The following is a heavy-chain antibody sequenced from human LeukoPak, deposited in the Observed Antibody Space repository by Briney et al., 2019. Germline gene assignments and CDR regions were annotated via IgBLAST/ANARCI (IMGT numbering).Heavy chain of an antibody. Sequence: GALRLSCAASGFTFSSYWMSWVRQAPGKGLEWVANIKQDGSEKYYVDSVKGRFTISRDNAKNSLYLQMNSLRAEDTAVYYCARDDYDSGGYFDHWGQGTLVTVSS. CDR1: GFTFSSYW. CDR3: ARDDYDSGGYFDH. J-gene: IGHJ4*02. V-gene: IGHV3-7*01. D-gene: IGHD3-22*01. CDR2: IKQDGSEK.